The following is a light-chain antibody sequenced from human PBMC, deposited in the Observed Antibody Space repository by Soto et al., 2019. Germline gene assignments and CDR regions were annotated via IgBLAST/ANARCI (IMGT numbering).Light chain of an antibody. CDR3: QQYSSWPLT. CDR1: QTVYDN. Sequence: EIVMTQSPAILSVSPGERATLSCRASQTVYDNLAWYQQKPGQVPRLLIYGASTRAAGLPARFRGSGFGTDFTLTISGLQSEDFAVYYCQQYSSWPLTFGGGTNVEIE. CDR2: GAS. J-gene: IGKJ4*01. V-gene: IGKV3-15*01.